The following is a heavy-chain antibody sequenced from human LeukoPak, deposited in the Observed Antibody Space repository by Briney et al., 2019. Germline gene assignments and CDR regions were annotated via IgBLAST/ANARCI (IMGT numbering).Heavy chain of an antibody. CDR1: GFTFSSYA. D-gene: IGHD6-13*01. V-gene: IGHV3-30*14. CDR3: VKDHIAAAGTGAFDI. J-gene: IGHJ3*02. Sequence: PGGSLRLSCAASGFTFSSYAMHWVRQAPGKGLEWVAVISYDGSNKYYADSVKGRFTISRDNSKNTLYLQMSSLRAEDTAVYYCVKDHIAAAGTGAFDIWGQGTMVTVSS. CDR2: ISYDGSNK.